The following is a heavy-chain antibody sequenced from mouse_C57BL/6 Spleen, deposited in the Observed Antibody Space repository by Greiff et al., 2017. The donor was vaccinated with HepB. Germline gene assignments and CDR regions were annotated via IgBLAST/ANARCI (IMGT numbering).Heavy chain of an antibody. D-gene: IGHD1-1*01. CDR1: GFNIKDYY. Sequence: DVKLQESGAELVRPGASVKLSCTASGFNIKDYYMHWVKQRPEQGLEWIGRIDPEDGDTEYAPKFQGKATMTADTSSNTAYLQLSSLTSEDTAVYYCTFIYYYGSSPAWFAYWGQGTLVTVSA. J-gene: IGHJ3*01. CDR3: TFIYYYGSSPAWFAY. V-gene: IGHV14-1*01. CDR2: IDPEDGDT.